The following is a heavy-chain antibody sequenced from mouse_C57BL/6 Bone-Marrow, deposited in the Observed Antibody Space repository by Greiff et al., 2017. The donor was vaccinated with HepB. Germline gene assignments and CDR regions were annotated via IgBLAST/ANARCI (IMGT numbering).Heavy chain of an antibody. CDR1: GYTFTSYW. Sequence: QVQLQQPGAELVKPGASVKLSCKASGYTFTSYWMQWVKQRPGQGLEWIGEIDPSDSYTNYNQKFKGKATLTVDTSSSTAYMQLSSLTSEDSAVYYCARDYGTLYYYAMDYWGQGTTVTVSS. CDR2: IDPSDSYT. V-gene: IGHV1-50*01. CDR3: ARDYGTLYYYAMDY. J-gene: IGHJ4*01. D-gene: IGHD1-1*01.